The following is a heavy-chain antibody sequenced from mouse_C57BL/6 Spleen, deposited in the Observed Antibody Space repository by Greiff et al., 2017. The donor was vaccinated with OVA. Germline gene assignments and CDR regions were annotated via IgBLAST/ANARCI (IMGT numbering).Heavy chain of an antibody. J-gene: IGHJ4*01. CDR1: GYTFTDYY. Sequence: VMLVESGAELVRPGASVKLSCKASGYTFTDYYINWVKQRPGQGLEWIARIYPGSGNTYYNEKFKGKATLTAEKSSSTAYMQLSSLTSEDSAVYFCARYDAYYYAMDYWGQGTSVTVSS. CDR3: ARYDAYYYAMDY. D-gene: IGHD2-3*01. V-gene: IGHV1-76*01. CDR2: IYPGSGNT.